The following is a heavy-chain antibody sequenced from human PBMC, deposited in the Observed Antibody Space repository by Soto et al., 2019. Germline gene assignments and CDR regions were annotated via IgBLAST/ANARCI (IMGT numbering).Heavy chain of an antibody. J-gene: IGHJ2*01. D-gene: IGHD6-19*01. Sequence: EVQLVETGGGLIQPGGSLRLSCAASGFTVSSNYMSWFRQAPGKGLEWVSVIYSGGSTYYADSVKGRFTISRDNSKNTLYLQMNSLRAEDTAVYYCAGPSSGWSAHTGPGYFDLWGRGTLVTVSS. CDR2: IYSGGST. CDR1: GFTVSSNY. V-gene: IGHV3-53*02. CDR3: AGPSSGWSAHTGPGYFDL.